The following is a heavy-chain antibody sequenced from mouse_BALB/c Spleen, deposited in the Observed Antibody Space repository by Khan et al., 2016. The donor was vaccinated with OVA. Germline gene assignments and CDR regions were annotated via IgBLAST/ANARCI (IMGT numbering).Heavy chain of an antibody. J-gene: IGHJ2*01. V-gene: IGHV3-2*02. CDR3: ARTARIKY. Sequence: EVQLVESGPGLVKPSQSLSLTCTVTGYSITSGYGWNWLRQFPGNKLKWMGYISYSGSTNYNPSLKSRISITRDTSKNQFFLHLNSVTTEDTATYYCARTARIKYWGQGTTLTVSS. D-gene: IGHD1-2*01. CDR2: ISYSGST. CDR1: GYSITSGYG.